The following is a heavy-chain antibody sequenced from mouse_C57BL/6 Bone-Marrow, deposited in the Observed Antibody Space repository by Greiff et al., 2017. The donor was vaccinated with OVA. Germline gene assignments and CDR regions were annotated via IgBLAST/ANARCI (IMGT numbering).Heavy chain of an antibody. D-gene: IGHD2-4*01. CDR3: ARGVYYDYEGWFAY. V-gene: IGHV1-82*01. Sequence: QVQLQQSGPELVKPGASVKISCKASGYAFSRSWMNWVKQRPGKGLEWIGRIYPGDGDTNYNGKFKGKATLTADKSSSTAYMQLSSLTSEDSAVYFCARGVYYDYEGWFAYWGQGTLVTVSA. CDR2: IYPGDGDT. CDR1: GYAFSRSW. J-gene: IGHJ3*01.